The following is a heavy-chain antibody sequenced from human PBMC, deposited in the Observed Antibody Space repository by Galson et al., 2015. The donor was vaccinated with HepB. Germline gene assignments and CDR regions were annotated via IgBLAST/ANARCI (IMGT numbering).Heavy chain of an antibody. CDR2: IIAYSVKT. CDR3: ARVLTYYYGSGSDY. D-gene: IGHD3-10*01. CDR1: GYTFTNYP. J-gene: IGHJ4*02. Sequence: QSGAEVKRPGASVKVSCKASGYTFTNYPISWVRQAPGQGLEWIGWIIAYSVKTDYAEKFQGRVTMTTDTSTSTAYMELRSLRSDDTAVYYCARVLTYYYGSGSDYWGQGTLVTVSS. V-gene: IGHV1-18*01.